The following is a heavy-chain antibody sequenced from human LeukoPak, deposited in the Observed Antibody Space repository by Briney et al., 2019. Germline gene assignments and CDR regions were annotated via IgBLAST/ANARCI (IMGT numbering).Heavy chain of an antibody. CDR2: IYPSDSDT. Sequence: GESLKISCKGSGYRFTNYWIAWVRPMPGKGLEWMGIIYPSDSDTRYSPSFQGQVTISADKSISTAYLQWSSLKASDTAMYYCARRGTGSSSWLLFDYWGQGTLVTVSS. D-gene: IGHD6-13*01. J-gene: IGHJ4*02. CDR1: GYRFTNYW. CDR3: ARRGTGSSSWLLFDY. V-gene: IGHV5-51*01.